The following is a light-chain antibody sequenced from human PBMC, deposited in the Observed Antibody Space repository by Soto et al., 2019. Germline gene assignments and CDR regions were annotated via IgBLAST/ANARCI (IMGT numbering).Light chain of an antibody. Sequence: EIVLTQSPGTLSLSPGERATLSCRASQSVSNSYLAWYQQKPGQAPRLLIYGASSRATGIPDRFSGSGSGTDFTLTISRLEPADFAVYYCQQYGTSPPYTFGQGTKLEIK. J-gene: IGKJ2*01. CDR1: QSVSNSY. CDR3: QQYGTSPPYT. V-gene: IGKV3-20*01. CDR2: GAS.